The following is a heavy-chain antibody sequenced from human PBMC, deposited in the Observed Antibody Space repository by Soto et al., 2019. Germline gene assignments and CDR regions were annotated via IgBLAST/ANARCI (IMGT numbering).Heavy chain of an antibody. CDR3: AKALGLAATGFFDY. V-gene: IGHV3-23*01. Sequence: GGSLRLSCAASGLPFSNYAMSWVRQAPGKGLEWVSAISGSGGSTYYADSVKGRFTISRDNSKNTLYLQMSSLRAEDTAVYYCAKALGLAATGFFDYWGQGTLVTVSS. J-gene: IGHJ4*02. CDR1: GLPFSNYA. CDR2: ISGSGGST. D-gene: IGHD6-13*01.